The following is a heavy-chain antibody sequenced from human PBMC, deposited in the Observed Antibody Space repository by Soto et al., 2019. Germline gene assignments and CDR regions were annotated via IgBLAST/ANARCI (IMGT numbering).Heavy chain of an antibody. CDR3: ARAQWLADDVFDI. Sequence: PGESLKISCAASGFTFNTYWMHWVRQAPGKGLVWVSRVKGDGSDRTYADSVKGRFTISRDNTKNTLYLQMNSLRPEDTAVYYCARAQWLADDVFDIWGHGTMVTVSS. V-gene: IGHV3-74*01. CDR1: GFTFNTYW. J-gene: IGHJ3*02. D-gene: IGHD6-19*01. CDR2: VKGDGSDR.